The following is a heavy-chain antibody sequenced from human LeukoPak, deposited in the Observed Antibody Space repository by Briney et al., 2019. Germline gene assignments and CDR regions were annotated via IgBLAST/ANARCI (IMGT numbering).Heavy chain of an antibody. CDR2: IIPIFGTA. CDR3: ARDGGGSYDILTGYRSFDY. J-gene: IGHJ4*02. D-gene: IGHD3-9*01. CDR1: GGTFISYA. V-gene: IGHV1-69*13. Sequence: SVKVSCKASGGTFISYAISWVRQAPGQGLEWMGGIIPIFGTANYAQKFQGRVTITAAESKSTAYMELSSLRSEDTAVYYCARDGGGSYDILTGYRSFDYWGQGTLVTASS.